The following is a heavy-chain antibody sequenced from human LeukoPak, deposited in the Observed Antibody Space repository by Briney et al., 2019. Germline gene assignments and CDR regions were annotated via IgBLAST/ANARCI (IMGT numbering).Heavy chain of an antibody. CDR3: ARDSRGSSWFFDY. Sequence: GGSLRLSCAASGFTFSSYEMNWVRQAPGKGLEWVSYVSSSGRTFYYADSVKGRFTISRDNGKNSLYLQMNSLRVEDTAVYYCARDSRGSSWFFDYWGQGALVTVSS. D-gene: IGHD6-13*01. V-gene: IGHV3-48*03. CDR1: GFTFSSYE. CDR2: VSSSGRTF. J-gene: IGHJ4*02.